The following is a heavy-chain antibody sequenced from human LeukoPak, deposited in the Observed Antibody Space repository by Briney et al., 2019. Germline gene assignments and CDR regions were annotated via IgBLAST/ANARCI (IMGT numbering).Heavy chain of an antibody. D-gene: IGHD5-12*01. CDR3: ARGHGHSGYNPGDY. CDR1: GFTFSSYS. Sequence: GGSLRLSCAASGFTFSSYSMNWVRQAPVKALEWVSSISSSSSYIYYADSVKGRFTISRDNAKNSLYLQMNSLRAEDTAVYYCARGHGHSGYNPGDYWGQGTLVTVSS. V-gene: IGHV3-21*01. CDR2: ISSSSSYI. J-gene: IGHJ4*02.